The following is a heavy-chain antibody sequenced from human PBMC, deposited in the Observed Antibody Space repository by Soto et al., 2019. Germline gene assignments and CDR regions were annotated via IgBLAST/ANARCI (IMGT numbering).Heavy chain of an antibody. CDR3: ARASGHIYATLHGPFDH. J-gene: IGHJ4*02. CDR1: GFTFNRHP. D-gene: IGHD2-8*01. Sequence: GGSLRLSCAASGFTFNRHPLHWVRQAPGKGLEWVAVISHDGNNKYYADSVKGRFTISRDNSMNMLYLQMHGLRTEDTAIFYCARASGHIYATLHGPFDHWGQGALVTVS. V-gene: IGHV3-30-3*01. CDR2: ISHDGNNK.